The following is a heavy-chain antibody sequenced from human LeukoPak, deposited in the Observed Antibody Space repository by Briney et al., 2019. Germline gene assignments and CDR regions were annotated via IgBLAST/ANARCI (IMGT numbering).Heavy chain of an antibody. CDR2: INPNSGGT. CDR1: GYTFTGYY. CDR3: ARAIGDILTGYYLPLYYFDY. J-gene: IGHJ4*02. V-gene: IGHV1-2*02. Sequence: GASVKVSCRASGYTFTGYYMHWVRQAPGQGLEWMGWINPNSGGTNYAQKFQGRVTMTRDTSISTAYMELSRLRSDDTAVYYCARAIGDILTGYYLPLYYFDYWGQGTLVTVSS. D-gene: IGHD3-9*01.